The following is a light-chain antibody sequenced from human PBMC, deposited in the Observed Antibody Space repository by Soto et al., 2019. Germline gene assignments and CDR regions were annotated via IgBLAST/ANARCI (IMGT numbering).Light chain of an antibody. CDR3: QQYYSTPQT. J-gene: IGKJ1*01. V-gene: IGKV4-1*01. CDR1: QSVLYNSNSKNY. CDR2: WAS. Sequence: DIVMTQSPDSLAVSLGERATINCKSSQSVLYNSNSKNYFAWYQQKPGQPPKLLIYWASTRESGVPDRFNGSVSGTDFTLTISGLQAEDVAVYYCQQYYSTPQTFGQGTKVEIK.